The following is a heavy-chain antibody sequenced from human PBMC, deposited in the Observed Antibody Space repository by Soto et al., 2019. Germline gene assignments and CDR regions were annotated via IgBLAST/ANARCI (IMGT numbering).Heavy chain of an antibody. CDR2: ISYDGSNK. J-gene: IGHJ4*02. CDR3: AKDLGSGYSYGY. V-gene: IGHV3-30*18. CDR1: GFTFSSYG. D-gene: IGHD5-18*01. Sequence: XESLSLSFAASGFTFSSYGMHWVRQAPGKGLEWVAVISYDGSNKYYADSVKGRFTISRDNSKNTLYLQMNSLRAEDTAVYYCAKDLGSGYSYGYWGQGTLVTVSS.